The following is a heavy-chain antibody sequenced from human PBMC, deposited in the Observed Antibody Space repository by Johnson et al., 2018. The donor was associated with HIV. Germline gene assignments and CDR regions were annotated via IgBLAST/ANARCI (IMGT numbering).Heavy chain of an antibody. V-gene: IGHV3-30-3*01. D-gene: IGHD2-15*01. CDR2: ISYDGSNK. CDR3: ARARIGSGGGFDI. CDR1: GFTFSSYA. Sequence: QVQLVESGGGLVQPGGSLRLSCAASGFTFSSYAMHWVRQAPGKGLEWVAVISYDGSNKYYADSVKGRFTISRDNSKNTLYLQRNSLRAEDTAVYYCARARIGSGGGFDIWGQGTMVTVSS. J-gene: IGHJ3*02.